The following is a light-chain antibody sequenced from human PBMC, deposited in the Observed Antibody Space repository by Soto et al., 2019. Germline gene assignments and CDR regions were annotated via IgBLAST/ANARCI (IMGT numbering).Light chain of an antibody. J-gene: IGKJ4*01. CDR3: QQYGSSPGT. V-gene: IGKV3-20*01. Sequence: EIGLTKSPGTLSLSPGERATLSCRASQSVSSTSLAWYQQKPGQAPRLVIYDASSRATGIADRFSGSGSGTDFTLTISSLEPEDFAVYYCQQYGSSPGTFGGGTKVEIK. CDR1: QSVSSTS. CDR2: DAS.